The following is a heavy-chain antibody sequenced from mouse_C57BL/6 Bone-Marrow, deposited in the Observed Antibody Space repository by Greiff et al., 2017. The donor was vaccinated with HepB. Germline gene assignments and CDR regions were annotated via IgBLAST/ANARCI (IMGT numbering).Heavy chain of an antibody. CDR2: IDPNSGGT. CDR3: ARGPKFFYYDYDEGDY. CDR1: GYTFTSYW. J-gene: IGHJ2*01. D-gene: IGHD2-4*01. V-gene: IGHV1-72*01. Sequence: QVQLQQPGAELVKPGASVKLSCKASGYTFTSYWMHWVKQRPGRGLEWIGRIDPNSGGTKYNEKFKSKATLTVDKPSSTAYMQLSGLTSEDSAVYYCARGPKFFYYDYDEGDYWGQGTTLTVSS.